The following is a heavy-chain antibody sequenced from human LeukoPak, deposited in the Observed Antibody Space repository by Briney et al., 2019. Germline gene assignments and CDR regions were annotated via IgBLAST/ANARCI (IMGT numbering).Heavy chain of an antibody. CDR1: GCTFSSYW. J-gene: IGHJ1*01. CDR2: IKQDGSEK. V-gene: IGHV3-7*03. D-gene: IGHD2-2*01. Sequence: GGSLRLSCAASGCTFSSYWMSWVRQAPGKGLEWVANIKQDGSEKYYVDSVKGRFIISRDNAKNSLYLQMNSLRAEDTAVYYCARVVVVPAASAEYFQHWGQGTLATVSS. CDR3: ARVVVVPAASAEYFQH.